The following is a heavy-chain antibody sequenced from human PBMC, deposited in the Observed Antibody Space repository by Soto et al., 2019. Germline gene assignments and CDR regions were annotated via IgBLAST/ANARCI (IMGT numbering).Heavy chain of an antibody. D-gene: IGHD3-10*01. CDR2: INAGNGNT. J-gene: IGHJ5*02. CDR3: AKEPYGSGENWFDP. Sequence: GASVKVSCKASGYTFTSYAMHWVRQAPGQRLEWMGWINAGNGNTKYSQKFQGRVTITRDTSASTAYMELNSLRAEDTAVYYCAKEPYGSGENWFDPWGQGTLVTVSS. CDR1: GYTFTSYA. V-gene: IGHV1-3*01.